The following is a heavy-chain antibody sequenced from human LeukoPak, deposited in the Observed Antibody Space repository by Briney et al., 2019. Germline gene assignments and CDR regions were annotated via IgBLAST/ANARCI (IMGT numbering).Heavy chain of an antibody. J-gene: IGHJ4*02. Sequence: GGSLRLSCGASGFTFSSYWVHWVRQAPGKGLVWISRINSDGSTTSYADSVKGRFTISRDNAKNTLYLQMNSLRAGDTAVYYCARGNYYGQDYWGQGTLVTVSS. V-gene: IGHV3-74*01. D-gene: IGHD3-10*01. CDR2: INSDGSTT. CDR1: GFTFSSYW. CDR3: ARGNYYGQDY.